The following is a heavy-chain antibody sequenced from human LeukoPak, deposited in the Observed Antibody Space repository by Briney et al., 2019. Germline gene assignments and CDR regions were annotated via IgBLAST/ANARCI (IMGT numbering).Heavy chain of an antibody. Sequence: HPGGSLRLSCAASGFTFSNAWMSWVRQAPGKGLEWVAIISYDGSTKYYADSVKGRFTVSRDNSKNTLFLQTNSLRAEDTAVYYCARDPIRPALYYFDYWGQGTLVTVSS. D-gene: IGHD4-17*01. CDR1: GFTFSNAW. CDR3: ARDPIRPALYYFDY. CDR2: ISYDGSTK. V-gene: IGHV3-30*03. J-gene: IGHJ4*02.